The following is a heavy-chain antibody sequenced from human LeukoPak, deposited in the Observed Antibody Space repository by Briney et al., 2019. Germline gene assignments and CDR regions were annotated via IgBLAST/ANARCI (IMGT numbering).Heavy chain of an antibody. Sequence: GGSLRLSCAASGFTLSSYSMNWVRQAPGKGLEWVSSISSSSIYIYYADSVKGRFTISRDNAKNSLYLQMNSLRPEDTAVYYCAKTSQYSSGWFDYWGQGTLVTVSS. V-gene: IGHV3-21*04. J-gene: IGHJ4*02. CDR1: GFTLSSYS. CDR2: ISSSSIYI. CDR3: AKTSQYSSGWFDY. D-gene: IGHD6-19*01.